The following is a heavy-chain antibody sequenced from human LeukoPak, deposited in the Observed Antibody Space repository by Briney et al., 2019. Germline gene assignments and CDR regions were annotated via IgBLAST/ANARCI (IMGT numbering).Heavy chain of an antibody. CDR3: ARDRDYAFDY. J-gene: IGHJ4*02. V-gene: IGHV3-21*01. CDR1: GFTFSTYS. Sequence: PGGSLRLSGAASGFTFSTYSMNWVRQAPGKGLEWVSSIASSSNIYYADSVKGRFTISRDNAKSSLYLQMNSLRDEDTAVYYCARDRDYAFDYWGQGTLVTVSS. CDR2: IASSSNI. D-gene: IGHD4-17*01.